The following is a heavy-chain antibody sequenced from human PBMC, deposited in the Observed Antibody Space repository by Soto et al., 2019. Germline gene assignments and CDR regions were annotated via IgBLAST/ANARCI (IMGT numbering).Heavy chain of an antibody. Sequence: VASVKVSCKASGGTFSSYAISWVRQAPGQGLEWMGGIIPIFGTANYAQKFQGRVTITADESTSTAYMELSSLRSEDTAVYYCASSGTATWFGFYYYGMDVWGQGTTVTVSS. V-gene: IGHV1-69*13. J-gene: IGHJ6*02. CDR1: GGTFSSYA. D-gene: IGHD3-10*01. CDR3: ASSGTATWFGFYYYGMDV. CDR2: IIPIFGTA.